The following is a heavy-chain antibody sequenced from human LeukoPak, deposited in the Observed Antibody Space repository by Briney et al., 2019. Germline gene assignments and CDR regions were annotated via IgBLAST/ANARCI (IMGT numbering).Heavy chain of an antibody. CDR3: AKLDQVGAKWGTFDY. J-gene: IGHJ4*02. CDR1: GFTFSSYG. Sequence: GRSLRLSCAASGFTFSSYGMHWVRQAPGKGLEWVAVIWYDGSNKYYADSVKGRFTISRDNSKNTLYLQMNSLRAEDTAVYYCAKLDQVGAKWGTFDYWGQGTLVTVSS. V-gene: IGHV3-33*06. D-gene: IGHD1-26*01. CDR2: IWYDGSNK.